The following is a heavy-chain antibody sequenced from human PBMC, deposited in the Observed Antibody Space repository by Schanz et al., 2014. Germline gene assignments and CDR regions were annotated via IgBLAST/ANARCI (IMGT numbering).Heavy chain of an antibody. CDR1: GFTFSNHA. V-gene: IGHV3-23*01. Sequence: EVHLLESGGGLVQPGGSLRLSCAASGFTFSNHALSWVRQAPGKGLEWVSAISGSGASTYYADSVKGRFTISRDNSKNTLYLQMNSLRAEDTAVYYCARDLLVSHYDFWSGNDYWGQGTLGTVSS. J-gene: IGHJ4*02. CDR3: ARDLLVSHYDFWSGNDY. D-gene: IGHD3-3*01. CDR2: ISGSGAST.